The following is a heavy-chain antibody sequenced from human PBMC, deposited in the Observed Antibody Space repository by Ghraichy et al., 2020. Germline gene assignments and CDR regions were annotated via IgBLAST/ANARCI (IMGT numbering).Heavy chain of an antibody. CDR3: AKDRRITMVRGVSEDVFDY. J-gene: IGHJ4*02. V-gene: IGHV3-30*02. D-gene: IGHD3-10*01. CDR1: GFTFSSYG. Sequence: GGSLRLSCAASGFTFSSYGMHWVRQAPGKGLEWVAFIRYDGSNKYYADSVKGRFTISRDNSKNTLYLQMNSLRAEDTAVYYCAKDRRITMVRGVSEDVFDYWGQGTLVTVSS. CDR2: IRYDGSNK.